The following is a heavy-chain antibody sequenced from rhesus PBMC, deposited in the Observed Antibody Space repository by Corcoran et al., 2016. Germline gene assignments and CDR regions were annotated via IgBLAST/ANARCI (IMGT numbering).Heavy chain of an antibody. CDR3: ARDGGYLLFDY. Sequence: QVQLQESGPGLVKPSETLSLTCAVSGGSVSSSNWWSWIRHPPVKGLEWIGYISGSSGSTYYNPSLKSRVTISTETSKNQFSLKLSSVSASDTAVYYCARDGGYLLFDYWGQGVLVTVSS. D-gene: IGHD2-27*01. CDR1: GGSVSSSNW. V-gene: IGHV4-65*01. CDR2: ISGSSGST. J-gene: IGHJ4*01.